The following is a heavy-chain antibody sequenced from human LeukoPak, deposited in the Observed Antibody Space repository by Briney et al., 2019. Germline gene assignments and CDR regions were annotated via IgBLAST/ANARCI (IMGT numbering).Heavy chain of an antibody. CDR2: LNPNTGNT. Sequence: ASVKVSCKASGYSFTNYDINWVRQATGQGLEWMGWLNPNTGNTNYAQKLQGRVTMTTDTSTSTAYMELRSLRSDDTAVYYCARAYYGDYPNWFDPWGQGTLVTVSS. J-gene: IGHJ5*02. CDR3: ARAYYGDYPNWFDP. V-gene: IGHV1-18*01. D-gene: IGHD4-17*01. CDR1: GYSFTNYD.